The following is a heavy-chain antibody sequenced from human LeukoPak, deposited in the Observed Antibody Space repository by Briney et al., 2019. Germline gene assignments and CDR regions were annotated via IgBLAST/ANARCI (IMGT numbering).Heavy chain of an antibody. Sequence: GGSLRLSCAASGFTFSTFAMTWVRQAPGKGLEWFSTISGTGGSTYYADSVKGRFTISRDRSKNTLYLQMNSLRAEDTAVYFCAKEPYFDFWSGYKAYWGQGTLVTVSS. V-gene: IGHV3-23*01. D-gene: IGHD3-3*01. CDR3: AKEPYFDFWSGYKAY. CDR2: ISGTGGST. J-gene: IGHJ4*02. CDR1: GFTFSTFA.